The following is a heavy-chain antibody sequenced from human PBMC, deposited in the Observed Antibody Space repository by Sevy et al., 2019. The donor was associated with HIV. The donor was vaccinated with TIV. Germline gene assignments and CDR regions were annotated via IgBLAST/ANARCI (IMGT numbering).Heavy chain of an antibody. J-gene: IGHJ5*02. Sequence: SETLSLTCTVSGGSISAYYWSWIRQPPGKPLEYIGNIYYTGSTNYNPSLKSRVTISVDTSKNQFSLKLNSVTAADTAMYFCARAPPVRSGDDSLNWFDPWGQGTLVTVSS. D-gene: IGHD5-12*01. CDR2: IYYTGST. CDR3: ARAPPVRSGDDSLNWFDP. V-gene: IGHV4-59*01. CDR1: GGSISAYY.